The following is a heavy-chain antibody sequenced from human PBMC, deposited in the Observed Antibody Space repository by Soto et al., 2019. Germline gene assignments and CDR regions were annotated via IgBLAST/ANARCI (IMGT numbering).Heavy chain of an antibody. V-gene: IGHV3-66*01. J-gene: IGHJ5*02. CDR1: GFTVSSNY. D-gene: IGHD2-15*01. CDR3: ARDGGGNPWWFDP. Sequence: EVQLVESGGGLVQPGGSLRLSCAASGFTVSSNYMSWVRQAPGKGLEWVSVIYSGGSTYYADSVKGRFTISRDNSKNTLYLRMNSLRAEDTAVYYCARDGGGNPWWFDPWGQGTLVTVSS. CDR2: IYSGGST.